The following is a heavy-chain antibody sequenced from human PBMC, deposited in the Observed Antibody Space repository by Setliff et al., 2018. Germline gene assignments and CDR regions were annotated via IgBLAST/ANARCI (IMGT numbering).Heavy chain of an antibody. Sequence: GESLKISCKASGYNFLDYWIGWVRQMPGKGLEWMGIIYPDDSDTRYSPSVQGTFTISADKSISTAYLQWSSLKASDTAFYYCARRRRFDSGGPRSPWYFDLWGRGTLVTVSS. CDR1: GYNFLDYW. CDR2: IYPDDSDT. D-gene: IGHD3-22*01. J-gene: IGHJ2*01. CDR3: ARRRRFDSGGPRSPWYFDL. V-gene: IGHV5-51*01.